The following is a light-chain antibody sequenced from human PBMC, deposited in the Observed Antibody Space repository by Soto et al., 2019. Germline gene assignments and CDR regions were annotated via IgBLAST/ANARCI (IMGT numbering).Light chain of an antibody. CDR2: DTS. Sequence: EIVLTQSPATLSLSPGERATLSCRASQSVSSQLAWYQHKPGQPPRLLIYDTSNRATGIPDRFSGSGSGTDFTLTISKLKLEDSAVYYWGQRARPWTVGQGTNVDIK. CDR1: QSVSSQ. CDR3: GQRARPWT. J-gene: IGKJ1*01. V-gene: IGKV3-11*01.